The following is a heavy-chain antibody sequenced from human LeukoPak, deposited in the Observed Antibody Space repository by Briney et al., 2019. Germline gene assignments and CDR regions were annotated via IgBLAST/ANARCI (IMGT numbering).Heavy chain of an antibody. D-gene: IGHD4-17*01. CDR2: ISSSSSTI. CDR1: GFTFSSYS. V-gene: IGHV3-48*02. Sequence: GGSLRLSCAASGFTFSSYSMNWVRQAPGKGMEWVSYISSSSSTIYYADSVKGRFTISRDNAKNSLYLQMNSLRDEDTAVYYCARVLTQDYGDYRFDYWGQGTLVTVSS. CDR3: ARVLTQDYGDYRFDY. J-gene: IGHJ4*02.